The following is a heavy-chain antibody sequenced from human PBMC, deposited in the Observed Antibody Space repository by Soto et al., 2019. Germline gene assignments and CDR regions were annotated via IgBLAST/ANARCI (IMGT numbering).Heavy chain of an antibody. CDR2: FDPEDGET. J-gene: IGHJ4*02. CDR3: ATAQNVLRFLEWLLPSFDY. CDR1: GYTLTELS. Sequence: ASVKVSCKVSGYTLTELSMHWVRQAPGKGLEWMGGFDPEDGETIYAQKFQGRVTMTEDTSTDTAYMELSSLRSEDTAVYYCATAQNVLRFLEWLLPSFDYWGQGTLVTVSS. D-gene: IGHD3-3*01. V-gene: IGHV1-24*01.